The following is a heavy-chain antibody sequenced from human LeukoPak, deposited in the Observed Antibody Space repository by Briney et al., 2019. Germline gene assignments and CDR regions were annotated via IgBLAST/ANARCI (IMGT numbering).Heavy chain of an antibody. CDR2: INAGNGNT. J-gene: IGHJ5*02. Sequence: ASVKVSCKASGYTFTSYAMHWVRQAPGQRLEWMGWINAGNGNTKYSQKFQGRVTITRDTSASTAYMELSSLRSDDTAVYYCARVPMPTYYYDSSGLNWFDPWGQGTLVTVSS. CDR3: ARVPMPTYYYDSSGLNWFDP. V-gene: IGHV1-3*01. D-gene: IGHD3-22*01. CDR1: GYTFTSYA.